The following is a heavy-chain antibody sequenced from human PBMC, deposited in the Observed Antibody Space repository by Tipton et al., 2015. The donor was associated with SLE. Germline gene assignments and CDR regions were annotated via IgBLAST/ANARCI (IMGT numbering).Heavy chain of an antibody. CDR3: ARKGYSSSWFDP. CDR2: IYYSGSI. D-gene: IGHD6-13*01. J-gene: IGHJ5*02. Sequence: TLSLTCTVSGGSISSTSYYWGWIRQPPGKGLEWIGSIYYSGSIYYNPSLKSRVTISVDTSKDQFSLKLSSVTAADTAVYYCARKGYSSSWFDPWGQGTLVTVSS. CDR1: GGSISSTSYY. V-gene: IGHV4-39*07.